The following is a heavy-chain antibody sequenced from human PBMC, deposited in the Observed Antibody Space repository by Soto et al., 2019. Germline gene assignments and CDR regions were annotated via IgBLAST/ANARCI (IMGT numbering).Heavy chain of an antibody. Sequence: ESGGGVVQPGRSLRLSCAASGFTFSSHGMHWVRQAPGKGLEWVAVIWYDGSNKYYADSVKGRFTISRDNSKNTLYLQMNSLRAEDTAVYYCARDSRYYYGSSGYYRGIYYFDYWGQGTLVTVSS. V-gene: IGHV3-33*01. J-gene: IGHJ4*02. CDR3: ARDSRYYYGSSGYYRGIYYFDY. CDR2: IWYDGSNK. CDR1: GFTFSSHG. D-gene: IGHD3-22*01.